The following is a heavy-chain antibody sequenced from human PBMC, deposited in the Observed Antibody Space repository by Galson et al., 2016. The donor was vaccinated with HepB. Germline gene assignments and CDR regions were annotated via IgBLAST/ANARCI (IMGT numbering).Heavy chain of an antibody. D-gene: IGHD3-10*01. CDR1: GFTFSSYW. Sequence: SLRLSCAVSGFTFSSYWMYWVRQAPGKGLVWVPRNNDGSSTDYADSVTGRFTISRDNAKNTLYLQMSSLRAEDTAVYYCTRGGVRGARHFDYWGQGTLVTVSS. CDR2: NNDGSST. V-gene: IGHV3-74*01. CDR3: TRGGVRGARHFDY. J-gene: IGHJ4*02.